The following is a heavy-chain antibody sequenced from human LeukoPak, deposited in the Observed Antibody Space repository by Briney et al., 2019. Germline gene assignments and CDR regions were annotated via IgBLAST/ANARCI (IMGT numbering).Heavy chain of an antibody. Sequence: GGSLRLPCAASGFTFSSYGMHWVRQAPGKGLEWVAVIWYDGSNKYYADSVKGRFTISRDNSKNTLYLQMNSLRAEDTAVYYCARSKMQLWLQGFDYWGQGTLVTVSS. D-gene: IGHD5-18*01. CDR1: GFTFSSYG. V-gene: IGHV3-33*01. CDR2: IWYDGSNK. CDR3: ARSKMQLWLQGFDY. J-gene: IGHJ4*02.